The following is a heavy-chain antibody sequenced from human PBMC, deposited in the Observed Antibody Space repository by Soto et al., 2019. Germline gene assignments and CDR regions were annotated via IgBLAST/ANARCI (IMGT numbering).Heavy chain of an antibody. V-gene: IGHV4-59*01. J-gene: IGHJ3*02. Sequence: PSETLSLTCTVSGGSIGTYYWSWIRQPPGKGLEWIGYIDYSGSTNYNPSLKSRVTISVDTSKNQFSLKLSSVTAADTAVYYCARDPRRSGRIDTSDIWGQGTMVTGSS. CDR1: GGSIGTYY. CDR3: ARDPRRSGRIDTSDI. CDR2: IDYSGST.